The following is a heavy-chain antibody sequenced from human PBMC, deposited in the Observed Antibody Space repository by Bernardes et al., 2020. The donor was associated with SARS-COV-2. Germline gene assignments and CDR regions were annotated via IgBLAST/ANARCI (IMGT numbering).Heavy chain of an antibody. Sequence: ASVKVSCKASGYTFTSYYMHWVRQAPGQGLEWMGIINPSGGSTSYAQKFQGRVTMTRDTSTSTVYMELSSLRSEDTAVYYCARDSVPSYSSSWPVPYYYYYGMDVWGQGTTVTVSS. CDR2: INPSGGST. CDR1: GYTFTSYY. D-gene: IGHD6-13*01. V-gene: IGHV1-46*01. CDR3: ARDSVPSYSSSWPVPYYYYYGMDV. J-gene: IGHJ6*02.